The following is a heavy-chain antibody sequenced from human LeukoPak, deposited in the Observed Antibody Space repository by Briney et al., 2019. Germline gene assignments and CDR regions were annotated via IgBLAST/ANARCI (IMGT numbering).Heavy chain of an antibody. V-gene: IGHV1-2*02. CDR2: INPNSGGT. J-gene: IGHJ6*02. Sequence: GASVXXSXKXSXXTXTGYYMHWVRQAPGQGLEWMGWINPNSGGTNYAQKFQGRVTMTRDTSISTAYMELSRLRSDDTAVYYCARDSDYYDSSGYYRFGYYGMDVWGQGXXV. CDR3: ARDSDYYDSSGYYRFGYYGMDV. CDR1: XXTXTGYY. D-gene: IGHD3-22*01.